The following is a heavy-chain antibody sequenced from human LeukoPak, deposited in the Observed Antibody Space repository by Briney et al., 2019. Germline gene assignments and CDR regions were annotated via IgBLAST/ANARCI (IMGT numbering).Heavy chain of an antibody. CDR3: ARGNRLVIGSEEIDI. Sequence: ASVKVSCKASGGTFSSYAISWVRQAPGQGLEWMGRIIPIFGTANYAQKFQGRVTITTDESTSTAYMELSSLRSEDTAVYYCARGNRLVIGSEEIDIWGKGTMVTVSS. CDR1: GGTFSSYA. V-gene: IGHV1-69*05. D-gene: IGHD3-10*01. CDR2: IIPIFGTA. J-gene: IGHJ3*02.